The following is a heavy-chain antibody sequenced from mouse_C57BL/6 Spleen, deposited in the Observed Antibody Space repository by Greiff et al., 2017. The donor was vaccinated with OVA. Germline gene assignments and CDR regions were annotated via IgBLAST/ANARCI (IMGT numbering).Heavy chain of an antibody. D-gene: IGHD2-5*01. CDR1: GFSLTSYG. Sequence: VQGVESGPGLVQPSQSLSITCTVSGFSLTSYGVHWVRQSPGKGLEWLGVIWSGGSTDYNAAFISRLSISKDNSKSQVFFKMNSLQADDTAIYYCARRDSNYVNFDVWGTGTTVTVSS. V-gene: IGHV2-2*01. J-gene: IGHJ1*03. CDR3: ARRDSNYVNFDV. CDR2: IWSGGST.